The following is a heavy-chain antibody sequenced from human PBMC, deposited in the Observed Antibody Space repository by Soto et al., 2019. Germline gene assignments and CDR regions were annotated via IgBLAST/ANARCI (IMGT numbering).Heavy chain of an antibody. CDR2: IIPIFGTA. CDR3: ARAYYDFWSGPLYYYYGMDV. D-gene: IGHD3-3*01. Sequence: ASVKVSCKASGGTFSSYAISWVRQAPGQGHEWMGGIIPIFGTANYAQKFQGRVTITADESTSTAYMELSSLRSEDTAVYYCARAYYDFWSGPLYYYYGMDVWGQGTTVTVSS. V-gene: IGHV1-69*13. CDR1: GGTFSSYA. J-gene: IGHJ6*02.